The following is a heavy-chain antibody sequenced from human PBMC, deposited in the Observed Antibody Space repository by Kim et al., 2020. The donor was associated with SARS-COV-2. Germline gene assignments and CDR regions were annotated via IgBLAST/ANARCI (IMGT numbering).Heavy chain of an antibody. CDR2: IHRDGREE. V-gene: IGHV3-7*03. CDR3: ARDRKFCDLDV. D-gene: IGHD2-21*01. CDR1: GFAFNKYW. Sequence: GGSLRLSCVASGFAFNKYWMSWVRQVPGKGLEWVANIHRDGREEGYVDSVRGRFTISRDDSKSAVSLQMNSLRGEDTGVYYCARDRKFCDLDVWGKGVTV. J-gene: IGHJ6*01.